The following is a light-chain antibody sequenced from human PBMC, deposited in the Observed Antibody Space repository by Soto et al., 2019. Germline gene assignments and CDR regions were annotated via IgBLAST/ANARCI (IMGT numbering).Light chain of an antibody. CDR2: AAS. CDR1: QGINNW. J-gene: IGKJ4*01. V-gene: IGKV1-12*01. CDR3: QQAGGFPLT. Sequence: DIQMTQSPSSVSASVGDRVTITCRASQGINNWLAWYQQKLGKAPKLLIYAASSLQSGVPSRFSGSGSGTDFTLSINSRQPEDFATYYCQQAGGFPLTFGGGTKVEL.